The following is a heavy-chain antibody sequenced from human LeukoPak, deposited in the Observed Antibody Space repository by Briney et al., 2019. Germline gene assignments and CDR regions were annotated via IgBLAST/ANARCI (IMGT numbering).Heavy chain of an antibody. D-gene: IGHD1-26*01. Sequence: GGSLRLSCAASGFTFRSYWMSWFRQAPGKGLEWVANIKEDGSEKSYVDSVKGRFTISRDNAKNLLYLQMNSLRAEETAVYYCARVLVGALDYWGQGTLATVSS. J-gene: IGHJ4*02. CDR2: IKEDGSEK. CDR3: ARVLVGALDY. V-gene: IGHV3-7*03. CDR1: GFTFRSYW.